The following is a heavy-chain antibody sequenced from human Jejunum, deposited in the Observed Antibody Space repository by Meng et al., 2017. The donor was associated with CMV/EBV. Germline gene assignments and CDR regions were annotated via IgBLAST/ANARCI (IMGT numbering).Heavy chain of an antibody. V-gene: IGHV3-48*03. J-gene: IGHJ4*02. CDR3: ARDRFFGDDGSGAYFHDN. CDR2: ISSSGGPV. Sequence: MICVRRAPGKGLEWVSSISSSGGPVQYADSVKGRFIVSRDNAKKSLYLQMSSLRAEDTAVYYCARDRFFGDDGSGAYFHDNWGQGTLVTVSS. D-gene: IGHD3-10*01.